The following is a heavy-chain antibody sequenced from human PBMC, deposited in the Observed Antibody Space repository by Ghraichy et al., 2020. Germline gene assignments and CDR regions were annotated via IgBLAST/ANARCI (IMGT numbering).Heavy chain of an antibody. Sequence: SETLSLTCAVYGGSFSGYYWSWIRQPPGKGLEWIGEINHSGSTNYNPSLKSRVTISVDTSKTQFSLKLSSVTAADTAVDYCARGPGYGSSTSCYNGYYGMDVWGQGTTVTVSS. CDR1: GGSFSGYY. J-gene: IGHJ6*02. D-gene: IGHD2-2*02. CDR2: INHSGST. CDR3: ARGPGYGSSTSCYNGYYGMDV. V-gene: IGHV4-34*01.